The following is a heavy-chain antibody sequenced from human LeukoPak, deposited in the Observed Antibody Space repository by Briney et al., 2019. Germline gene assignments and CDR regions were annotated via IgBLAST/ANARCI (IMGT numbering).Heavy chain of an antibody. CDR2: IYTSGST. Sequence: PSETLSLTCTVSGGSISSGSYYWSWIRQPAGKGLEWIGRIYTSGSTNYNPSLKSRVTISVDTSKNQFSLKLSSVTAADTAVYYCARQGVYYYDRVDYWGQGTLVTVSS. CDR3: ARQGVYYYDRVDY. J-gene: IGHJ4*02. D-gene: IGHD3-22*01. V-gene: IGHV4-61*02. CDR1: GGSISSGSYY.